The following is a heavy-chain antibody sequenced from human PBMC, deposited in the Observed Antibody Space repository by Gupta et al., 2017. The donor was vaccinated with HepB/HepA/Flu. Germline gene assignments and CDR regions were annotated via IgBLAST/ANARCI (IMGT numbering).Heavy chain of an antibody. CDR2: INPSGGST. J-gene: IGHJ4*02. CDR3: AIGYPSELRSSQGDHVY. CDR1: GYTFTSYY. V-gene: IGHV1-46*01. D-gene: IGHD1-26*01. Sequence: QVQLVQSGAEVKKPGASVKVSCKESGYTFTSYYMHWVRQAHGQGLEWMGIINPSGGSTSYAQKCQGRVTMTRDTSTSTVYMELSSLRSEDTALHYCAIGYPSELRSSQGDHVYWNQGTLVTASS.